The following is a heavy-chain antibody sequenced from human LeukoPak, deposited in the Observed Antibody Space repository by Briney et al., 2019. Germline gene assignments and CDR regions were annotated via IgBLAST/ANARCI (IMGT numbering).Heavy chain of an antibody. D-gene: IGHD6-13*01. CDR2: MNPNSGNT. V-gene: IGHV1-8*01. CDR3: ARGRAAAGRRFWFDP. Sequence: GASVKVSCKASGYTFTNYDINWVRQATGQGLEWMGWMNPNSGNTGYAQKFQGRVTMTRNTSISTAYMELSSLRSEDTAVYYCARGRAAAGRRFWFDPWGQGTLVTVSS. CDR1: GYTFTNYD. J-gene: IGHJ5*02.